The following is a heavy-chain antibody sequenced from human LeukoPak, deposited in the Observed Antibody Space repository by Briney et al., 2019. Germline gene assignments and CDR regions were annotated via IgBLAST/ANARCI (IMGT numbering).Heavy chain of an antibody. CDR1: GFIFYTYG. Sequence: PGGPLTLSCGASGFIFYTYGMHGLPEAPGKGLEFVSGIGPDGGHTYHALSVKGRLTISRDNSKNILYLQMGSLTAEDMAVYYCARGAQLTDSWGEGGLVTVSS. V-gene: IGHV3-64*01. J-gene: IGHJ4*02. D-gene: IGHD6-13*01. CDR3: ARGAQLTDS. CDR2: IGPDGGHT.